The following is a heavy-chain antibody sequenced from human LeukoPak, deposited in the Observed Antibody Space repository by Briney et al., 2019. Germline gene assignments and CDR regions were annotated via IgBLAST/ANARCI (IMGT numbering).Heavy chain of an antibody. CDR2: IIPIFGTA. Sequence: ASVKVSCKASGNSISNYAVSWVRQAPGQGFEWMGGIIPIFGTADYAQRFQGRVTITADQSTSTTYMALSSLKSEDTATYYCTTRACHAGGCSSSFYYYYGLHFWGQGTTVSVSS. CDR3: TTRACHAGGCSSSFYYYYGLHF. CDR1: GNSISNYA. D-gene: IGHD3-16*01. J-gene: IGHJ6*02. V-gene: IGHV1-69*13.